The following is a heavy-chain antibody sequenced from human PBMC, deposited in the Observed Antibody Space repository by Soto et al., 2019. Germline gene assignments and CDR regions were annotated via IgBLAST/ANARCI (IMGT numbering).Heavy chain of an antibody. D-gene: IGHD1-7*01. CDR1: GYTFTTYY. CDR3: ARGGITGTIMGREV. V-gene: IGHV1-46*01. CDR2: INPSGGST. J-gene: IGHJ6*03. Sequence: ASVKVSCKASGYTFTTYYMHWVRQAPGQGLEWMAMINPSGGSTSYARKFQGRVTMTRDTSTSTVYMEMTSLRSEDTAVYYCARGGITGTIMGREVWGKGTRVPVSS.